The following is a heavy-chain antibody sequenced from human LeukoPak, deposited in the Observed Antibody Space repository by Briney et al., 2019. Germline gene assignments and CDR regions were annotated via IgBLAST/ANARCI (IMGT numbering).Heavy chain of an antibody. CDR3: ARDRALFSSYYDSSGY. J-gene: IGHJ4*02. Sequence: ASVKVSCKASGYTFSNYGISWVRQAPGQGLEWMGWISAYNGNTNYAQKLQGRVTMTRDTATSTAYMELRSLRSDDTAVYYCARDRALFSSYYDSSGYWGQGTLVTVSS. CDR1: GYTFSNYG. D-gene: IGHD3-22*01. CDR2: ISAYNGNT. V-gene: IGHV1-18*01.